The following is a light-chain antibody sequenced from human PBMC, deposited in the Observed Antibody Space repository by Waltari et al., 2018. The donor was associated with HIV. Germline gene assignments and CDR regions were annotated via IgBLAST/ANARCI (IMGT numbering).Light chain of an antibody. Sequence: SYELTQPPSVSVSPGQTARITCSGDALPKQYAYWYQQKPGQAPVLVIYKDSERPSGIPERFAGSSSGTTVTLTISGVQAEDEADYYCQSADSPWVFGGGTKLTVL. CDR2: KDS. CDR1: ALPKQY. J-gene: IGLJ3*02. CDR3: QSADSPWV. V-gene: IGLV3-25*03.